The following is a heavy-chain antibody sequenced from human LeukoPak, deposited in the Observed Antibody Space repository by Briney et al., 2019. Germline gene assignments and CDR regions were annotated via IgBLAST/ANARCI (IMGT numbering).Heavy chain of an antibody. CDR1: GYTFTSYG. CDR3: ARDRAWSTIETLQLDY. Sequence: GASVKVSCKASGYTFTSYGISWVRQAPGQGLEWMGWISAYNGNTNYAQKLQGRVTITADESTSTAYMELSSLKSEDTTVYYCARDRAWSTIETLQLDYWGQGTLVTVSS. CDR2: ISAYNGNT. J-gene: IGHJ4*02. D-gene: IGHD5/OR15-5a*01. V-gene: IGHV1-18*01.